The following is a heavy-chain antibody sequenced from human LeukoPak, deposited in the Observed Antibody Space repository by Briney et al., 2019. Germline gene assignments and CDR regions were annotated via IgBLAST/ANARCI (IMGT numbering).Heavy chain of an antibody. D-gene: IGHD5-18*01. Sequence: GGSLRLSCAASGFTFSSYGMHWVRQAPGKGLEWVAFIRYDGSNKYYADSVKGRFTISRDNSKNTLYLQMNSLRAEDTAVYYCARAVNSYGSHDAFDIWGQGTMVTVSS. J-gene: IGHJ3*02. V-gene: IGHV3-30*02. CDR3: ARAVNSYGSHDAFDI. CDR1: GFTFSSYG. CDR2: IRYDGSNK.